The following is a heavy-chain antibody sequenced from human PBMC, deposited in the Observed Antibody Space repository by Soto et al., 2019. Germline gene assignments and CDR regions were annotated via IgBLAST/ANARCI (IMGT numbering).Heavy chain of an antibody. V-gene: IGHV4-39*01. CDR3: ARHLGSGWPYYFDY. D-gene: IGHD6-19*01. CDR1: GGSISSSTYY. CDR2: IYYSGST. J-gene: IGHJ4*02. Sequence: QLQLQESGPGLVKPSETLSLICPVSGGSISSSTYYWGWIRQPPGKGLEWIGSIYYSGSTYYSPSLKSPVTISVDMSKNQFSLKLSSVTAADTAVYYCARHLGSGWPYYFDYWGQGTLVTVS.